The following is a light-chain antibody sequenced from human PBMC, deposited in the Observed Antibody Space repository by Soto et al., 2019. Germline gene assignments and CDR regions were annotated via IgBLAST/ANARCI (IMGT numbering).Light chain of an antibody. V-gene: IGLV2-14*01. CDR2: EVS. Sequence: QSALTQPASVSGSPGQSITISCTGTSSDAGGYNYVSWYQQHPGKAPKLMIYEVSNRPSGVSNRFSGSKSGNTASLTISGRQAEDEADYYCSSYTSSSTWVFGGGTKLTVL. CDR3: SSYTSSSTWV. J-gene: IGLJ3*02. CDR1: SSDAGGYNY.